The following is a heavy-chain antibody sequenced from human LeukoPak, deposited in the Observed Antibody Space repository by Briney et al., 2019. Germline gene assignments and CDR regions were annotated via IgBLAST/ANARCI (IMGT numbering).Heavy chain of an antibody. J-gene: IGHJ6*02. CDR3: AKMDYYGSGARGYYYGMDV. V-gene: IGHV3-23*01. CDR1: GFTFSSYA. Sequence: PGGSLRLSCAASGFTFSSYAMSWVRQAPGKGLEWVPAISGSGGSTYYADSVKGRFTISRDNSKNTLYLQMNSLRAEDTAVYYCAKMDYYGSGARGYYYGMDVWGQGTTVTVSS. CDR2: ISGSGGST. D-gene: IGHD3-10*01.